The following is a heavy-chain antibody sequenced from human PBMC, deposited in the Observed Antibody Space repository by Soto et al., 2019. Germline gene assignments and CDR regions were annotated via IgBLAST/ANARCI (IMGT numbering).Heavy chain of an antibody. V-gene: IGHV3-30*04. CDR3: ARDRVYGSGSYYFDY. Sequence: GGSLRLSCAASGFTFSSYAMHWVRQAPGKGLEWVAVISYDGSNKYYADSVKGRFTISRDNSKNTLYLQMNSLRAEDTAVYYCARDRVYGSGSYYFDYWGQGTLVTVSS. D-gene: IGHD3-10*01. CDR1: GFTFSSYA. CDR2: ISYDGSNK. J-gene: IGHJ4*02.